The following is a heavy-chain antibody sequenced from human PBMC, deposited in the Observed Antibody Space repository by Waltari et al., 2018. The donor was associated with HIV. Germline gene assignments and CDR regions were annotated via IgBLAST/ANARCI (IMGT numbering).Heavy chain of an antibody. CDR2: IYRTGTT. D-gene: IGHD3-22*01. J-gene: IGHJ3*01. V-gene: IGHV4-38-2*02. CDR3: ARDQDYYDSSGYTCYAFDP. Sequence: QVRLQESGPGLVKPSETLSLTCSVSASSINSRYYWGWIRQAPGKGLEWIGSIYRTGTTYSNPSLKSRVSISLNMSRNQFSLKLTSVTAADTAVYYCARDQDYYDSSGYTCYAFDPWGQGTMVIVSS. CDR1: ASSINSRYY.